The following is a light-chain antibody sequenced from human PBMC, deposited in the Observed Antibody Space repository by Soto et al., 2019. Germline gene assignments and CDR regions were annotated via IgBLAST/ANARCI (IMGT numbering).Light chain of an antibody. CDR3: CSLTTSHTYV. V-gene: IGLV2-14*03. CDR2: HVT. Sequence: QSALTQPASVSGSPGQSITISCTGTSSDIDHYDYVSWYQQHPGKAPKLMIYHVTYRPSGVSNRYSGSKSGNSASLTISGLQDDDEADYYCCSLTTSHTYVFGSGTKLTVL. J-gene: IGLJ1*01. CDR1: SSDIDHYDY.